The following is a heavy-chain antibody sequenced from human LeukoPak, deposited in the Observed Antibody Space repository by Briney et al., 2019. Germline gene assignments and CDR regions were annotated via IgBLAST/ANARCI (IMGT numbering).Heavy chain of an antibody. CDR1: GGSISSYY. CDR3: ARGTKRYYFDY. Sequence: SETLSLACTVSGGSISSYYWSWIRPPAGKGREWIGRIYTSGSTNYNPSLKSRVTMSVDTSKNQFSLKLSSVTAADTAVYYCARGTKRYYFDYWGQGTLVTVSS. V-gene: IGHV4-4*07. CDR2: IYTSGST. D-gene: IGHD2-8*01. J-gene: IGHJ4*02.